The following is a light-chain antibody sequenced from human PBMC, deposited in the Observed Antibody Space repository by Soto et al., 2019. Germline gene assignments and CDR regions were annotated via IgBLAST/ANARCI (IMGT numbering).Light chain of an antibody. CDR3: QQYGSSPLFA. V-gene: IGKV3-20*01. CDR1: QSVSSSY. J-gene: IGKJ3*01. CDR2: GAS. Sequence: EIVLTQSPGTLSLSPGERATLSCRASQSVSSSYLAWYQQKPGQAPRRLIYGASSTATGIPDRFSGSGSGTDFTLTISRLEPEDLAVYYCQQYGSSPLFAFGPGTKVDI.